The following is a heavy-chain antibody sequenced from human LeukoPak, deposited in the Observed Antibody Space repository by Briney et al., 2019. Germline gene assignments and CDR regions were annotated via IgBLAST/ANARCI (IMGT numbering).Heavy chain of an antibody. CDR3: ARGPMIVVANKGYYFDY. V-gene: IGHV3-66*01. D-gene: IGHD3-22*01. J-gene: IGHJ4*02. Sequence: GGSLRLSCAASGFTVSSNYMSWVRQAPGKGLEWVSVIYSGGSTYYADSVKGRITISRDNSKNTLYLQMNSLRAEDTAVYYCARGPMIVVANKGYYFDYWGQGTLVTVSS. CDR2: IYSGGST. CDR1: GFTVSSNY.